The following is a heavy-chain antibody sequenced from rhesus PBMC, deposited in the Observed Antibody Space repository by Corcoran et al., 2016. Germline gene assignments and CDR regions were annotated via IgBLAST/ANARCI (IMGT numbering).Heavy chain of an antibody. J-gene: IGHJ4*01. CDR3: ARYRPGFDY. V-gene: IGHV4-65*01. CDR2: ISGISGSA. Sequence: QVQLQESGPGLVKPSETLSLTCAVSGGSISSSNWWSWIRQPPRKGLEWIGYISGISGSAYYNPSLKSRVTLSTDPSKNQFSLKLSSVTAADTAVYYCARYRPGFDYWGQGVLVTVSS. CDR1: GGSISSSNW. D-gene: IGHD1-1-1*01.